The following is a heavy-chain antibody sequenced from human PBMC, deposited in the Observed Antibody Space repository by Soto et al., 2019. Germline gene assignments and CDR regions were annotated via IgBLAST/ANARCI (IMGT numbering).Heavy chain of an antibody. CDR2: TYYRSRWYS. CDR3: ARSAEDSDYYYYGMDV. Sequence: PSQSLSLTCVGSGDTVSSNSVAWNWVRQSPSRGLEWLGRTYYRSRWYSDYAVSVRSRIDINADTSKNQVSLQLNSVTPEDTAVYYCARSAEDSDYYYYGMDVWGQGXTVT. V-gene: IGHV6-1*01. D-gene: IGHD2-15*01. J-gene: IGHJ6*02. CDR1: GDTVSSNSVA.